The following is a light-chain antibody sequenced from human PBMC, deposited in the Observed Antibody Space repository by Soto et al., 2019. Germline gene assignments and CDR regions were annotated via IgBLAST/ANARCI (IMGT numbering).Light chain of an antibody. J-gene: IGLJ1*01. CDR1: NIGSKS. CDR2: DDS. CDR3: KLWYNESXQFV. Sequence: SYYLTQPPSVSVAPVQTASITCEENNIGSKSVHWYQQKPGQAPVLVVYDDSDRPSGIPERFSGSNSGNTATLTINRVEDGDEDDYYCKLWYNESXQFVVGSGTKVXV. V-gene: IGLV3-21*02.